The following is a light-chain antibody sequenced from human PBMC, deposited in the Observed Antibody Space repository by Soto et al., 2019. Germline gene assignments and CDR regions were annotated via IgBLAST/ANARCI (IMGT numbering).Light chain of an antibody. CDR3: SSYTSSSPYV. CDR1: RSDVGGYNY. CDR2: DVS. V-gene: IGLV2-14*01. J-gene: IGLJ1*01. Sequence: QSALTQPASVSGSPGQSVTISCTGTRSDVGGYNYVSWYQQHPGKAPNLMIYDVSNRPSGVSNRFSGSKSGNTASLTISGLQAEDEADYYCSSYTSSSPYVFGTWTKLTVL.